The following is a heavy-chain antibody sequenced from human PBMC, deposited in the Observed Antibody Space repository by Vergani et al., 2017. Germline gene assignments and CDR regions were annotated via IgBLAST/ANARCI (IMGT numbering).Heavy chain of an antibody. V-gene: IGHV4-4*07. J-gene: IGHJ6*02. CDR3: ARDPLYSNTWPFLLLEMDV. Sequence: QVQLQESGPGLVKPSETLSLTCTVSGGSISNYYWSWFRQPAGKRLEWIGRFYTGGGTNYNPSLKSRVTISVDTSKNQFSLQLSSVTAADTAVYYCARDPLYSNTWPFLLLEMDVWGQGTTVTVSS. D-gene: IGHD6-13*01. CDR1: GGSISNYY. CDR2: FYTGGGT.